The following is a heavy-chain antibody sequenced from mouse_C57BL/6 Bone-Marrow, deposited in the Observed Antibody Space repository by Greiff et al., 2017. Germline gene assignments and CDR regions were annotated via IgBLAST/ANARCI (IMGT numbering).Heavy chain of an antibody. CDR3: ASRDY. Sequence: QVQLQQPGAELVKPGASVKLSCKASGYTFTSYWMQWVKQRPGQGLEWIGEIDPSDSYTNYNQKFKGKATLTVDTSSSTAYMQLSSLTSEDSAVYYCASRDYWGQGTSVTVSS. J-gene: IGHJ4*01. CDR1: GYTFTSYW. V-gene: IGHV1-50*01. CDR2: IDPSDSYT.